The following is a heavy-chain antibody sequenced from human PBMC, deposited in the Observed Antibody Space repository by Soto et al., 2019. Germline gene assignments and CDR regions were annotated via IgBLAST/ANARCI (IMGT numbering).Heavy chain of an antibody. CDR2: ISSSVSTI. CDR3: APRGCVDAIDY. V-gene: IGHV3-48*03. D-gene: IGHD6-25*01. CDR1: GFTFSSYE. Sequence: GGSLSLSCTASGFTFSSYEMYWVRQAPGKGLEWVSNISSSVSTIYYADSVKGRFTISRDNSKNSLYLHMTSLGAEDSACYYCAPRGCVDAIDYWGQGTLVTVSS. J-gene: IGHJ4*03.